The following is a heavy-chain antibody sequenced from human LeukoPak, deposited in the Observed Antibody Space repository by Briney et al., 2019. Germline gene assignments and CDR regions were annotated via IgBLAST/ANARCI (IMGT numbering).Heavy chain of an antibody. J-gene: IGHJ4*02. CDR3: VRSLRVAVAASY. V-gene: IGHV3-48*04. CDR1: GFTFSSYS. Sequence: GGSLRLSCAASGFTFSSYSMNWVRQAPGKGLEWVSYVSSSSSTIYYADSVKGRFTISRDNAKNSLYLQMNSLTAEDTAIYYCVRSLRVAVAASYWGQGTLVTVSS. D-gene: IGHD6-19*01. CDR2: VSSSSSTI.